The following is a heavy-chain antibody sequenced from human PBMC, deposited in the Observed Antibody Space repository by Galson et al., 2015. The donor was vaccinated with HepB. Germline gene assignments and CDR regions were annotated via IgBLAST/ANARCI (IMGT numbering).Heavy chain of an antibody. CDR3: ARADSGTYASS. D-gene: IGHD1-26*01. CDR2: IVPIFNTT. V-gene: IGHV1-69*13. Sequence: SVKVSCKASGDTFGTLAISWVRQGPGQGLEWMGGIVPIFNTTTYAQKFQDRVTITADESSSTAYMELSGLRSEDTAVFYCARADSGTYASSWGQGTLVTVSS. J-gene: IGHJ5*02. CDR1: GDTFGTLA.